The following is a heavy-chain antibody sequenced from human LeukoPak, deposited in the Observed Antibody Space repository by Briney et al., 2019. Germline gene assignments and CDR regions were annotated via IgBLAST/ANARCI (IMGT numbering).Heavy chain of an antibody. CDR2: ISYDGPNK. D-gene: IGHD4/OR15-4a*01. Sequence: PGRSLRLSCAASGFSFSNFGMHWVRQAPGKGLEWVAVISYDGPNKFYADSVKGRFTISRDNSKNTLYLQMSSLRGEDTALYYCAKGMARFGYGALLDYWGQGTLVTVSS. J-gene: IGHJ4*02. V-gene: IGHV3-30*18. CDR1: GFSFSNFG. CDR3: AKGMARFGYGALLDY.